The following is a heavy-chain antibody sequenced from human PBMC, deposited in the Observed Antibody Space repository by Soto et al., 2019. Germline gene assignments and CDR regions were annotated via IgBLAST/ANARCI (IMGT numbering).Heavy chain of an antibody. CDR3: SRFVGYGGSEYYFDN. Sequence: QVQPVESGGGVVQPGRSLRLSCVVSGFTFRSYAMHWVRQAPGKGLEWVAVISNDGNNNDHADSVKGRFTISRDNSKNTLYLHMDSLRAEDTALYYCSRFVGYGGSEYYFDNWGQGIQVIVST. D-gene: IGHD5-12*01. V-gene: IGHV3-30-3*02. J-gene: IGHJ4*02. CDR2: ISNDGNNN. CDR1: GFTFRSYA.